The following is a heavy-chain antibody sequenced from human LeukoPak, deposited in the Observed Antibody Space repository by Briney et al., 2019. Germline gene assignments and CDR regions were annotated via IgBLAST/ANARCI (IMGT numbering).Heavy chain of an antibody. CDR1: GFTFSSCE. V-gene: IGHV3-48*03. CDR3: AREGALWFGESRAFDI. CDR2: ISSSGSTI. D-gene: IGHD3-10*01. J-gene: IGHJ3*02. Sequence: GGSLRLSCAASGFTFSSCEMNWVRQAPGKGLEWVSYISSSGSTIYYADYVKGRFTISRDNAKNSLYLQMNSLRAEDTAVYYCAREGALWFGESRAFDIWGQGTMVTVSS.